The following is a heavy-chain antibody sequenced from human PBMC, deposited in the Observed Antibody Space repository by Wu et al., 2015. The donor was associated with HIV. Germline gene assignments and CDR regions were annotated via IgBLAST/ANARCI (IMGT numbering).Heavy chain of an antibody. J-gene: IGHJ4*02. D-gene: IGHD1-26*01. Sequence: QVQLVQSGAEVKKPGASVKVSCKASGYTFTGYYMHWVRQAPGQGLEWMEWINPNSGGTNYAQKFQGRVTMTRDTSISTAYMELSRLRSDDTAVYYCARDRSGSYYSHFDYWGQGNAGHRLL. V-gene: IGHV1-2*02. CDR3: ARDRSGSYYSHFDY. CDR1: GYTFTGYY. CDR2: INPNSGGT.